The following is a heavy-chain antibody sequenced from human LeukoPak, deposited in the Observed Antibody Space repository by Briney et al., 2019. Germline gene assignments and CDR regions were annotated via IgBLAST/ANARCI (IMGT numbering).Heavy chain of an antibody. J-gene: IGHJ3*02. V-gene: IGHV3-21*01. CDR2: ISSSSSYI. D-gene: IGHD2-15*01. Sequence: GGSLRLSCAASGFTFSSYSTNWVRQAPGKGLEWVSSISSSSSYIYYADSVKGRFTISRDNAKNSLYLQMNSLRAEDTAVYYCASVYCSGGSCYSVGAFDIRGQGTMVTVSS. CDR1: GFTFSSYS. CDR3: ASVYCSGGSCYSVGAFDI.